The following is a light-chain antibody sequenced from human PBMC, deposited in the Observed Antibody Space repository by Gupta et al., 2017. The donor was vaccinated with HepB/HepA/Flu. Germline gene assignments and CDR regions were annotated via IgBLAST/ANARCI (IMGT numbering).Light chain of an antibody. Sequence: EIVLTPSPDFQSVTPKESVTITCRASQSIGSSLHWYQQKPDQTPKLLIKYASQSFSGVPSRFSGSGSGTDFTLTINSLEAEDAATYYCHQSSDFPWTFGQGTKVEIK. CDR3: HQSSDFPWT. J-gene: IGKJ1*01. CDR1: QSIGSS. V-gene: IGKV6-21*01. CDR2: YAS.